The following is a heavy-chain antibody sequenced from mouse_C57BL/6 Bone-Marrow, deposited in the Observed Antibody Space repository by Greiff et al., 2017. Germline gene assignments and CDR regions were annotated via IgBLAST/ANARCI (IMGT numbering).Heavy chain of an antibody. CDR2: IAPSDSDT. Sequence: VPLQQPGAELVMPGASVKLSCKASGFTFTSYWMHWVKQRPGQGLEWIGEIAPSDSDTNYNPKFKGKSTLTVDTSSSTAYMQLSSLTSEDSAVYYWARDGSSLDWFAYWGEGTLVTVTA. V-gene: IGHV1-69*01. D-gene: IGHD1-1*01. J-gene: IGHJ3*01. CDR1: GFTFTSYW. CDR3: ARDGSSLDWFAY.